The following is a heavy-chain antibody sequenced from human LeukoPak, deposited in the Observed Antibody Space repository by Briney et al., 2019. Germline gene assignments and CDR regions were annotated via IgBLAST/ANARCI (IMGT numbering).Heavy chain of an antibody. CDR1: GGSFSGYY. D-gene: IGHD5-12*01. Sequence: SETLSLTCAVYGGSFSGYYWSRIRQPPGKGLEWIGEINHSGSTNYNPSLKSRVTISVDTSKNQFSLKLGSVTAADTAVYYCARGQWLRLRNWFDPWGQGTLVTVSS. CDR2: INHSGST. CDR3: ARGQWLRLRNWFDP. V-gene: IGHV4-34*01. J-gene: IGHJ5*02.